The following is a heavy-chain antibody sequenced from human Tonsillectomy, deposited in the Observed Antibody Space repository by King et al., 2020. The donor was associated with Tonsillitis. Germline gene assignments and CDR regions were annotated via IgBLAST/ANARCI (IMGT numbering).Heavy chain of an antibody. CDR3: AKGASSLDY. D-gene: IGHD6-13*01. Sequence: VQLVESGGGVVQPGRSLRLSCAASGFTFSSYGMHWVRQAPGKGLEGVAVISYDGSNKYYADSVKGRFTISRDNSKNTLYLQMNSLRAEDTAVYYCAKGASSLDYWGQGTLVTVSS. CDR2: ISYDGSNK. CDR1: GFTFSSYG. J-gene: IGHJ4*02. V-gene: IGHV3-30*18.